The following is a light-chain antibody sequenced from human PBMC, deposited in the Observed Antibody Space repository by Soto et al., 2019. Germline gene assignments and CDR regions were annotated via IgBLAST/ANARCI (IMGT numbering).Light chain of an antibody. V-gene: IGKV1-6*01. CDR2: AAS. CDR1: QGIRKD. J-gene: IGKJ3*01. Sequence: AIQMTQSPSSLSASVGDRVTITCRARQGIRKDIDWFQQKPGKAPKLLIYAASNLQSGVPARFSRSGSGTDFTLTISSLQPEDFATYYCLQKYFYPFTFGPGTKVDI. CDR3: LQKYFYPFT.